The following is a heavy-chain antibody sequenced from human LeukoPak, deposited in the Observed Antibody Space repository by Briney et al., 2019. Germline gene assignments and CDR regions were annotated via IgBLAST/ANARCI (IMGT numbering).Heavy chain of an antibody. CDR1: GFTATTNY. D-gene: IGHD1-26*01. Sequence: GGSLRLSCAGSGFTATTNYMSWVRQAPGKGLEWVSAISGSGGSTYYADSVKGRFTISRDNSKNTLYLQMNSLRAEDTAVYYCAKDPSGSDYFDYWGQGTLVTVSS. J-gene: IGHJ4*02. V-gene: IGHV3-23*01. CDR2: ISGSGGST. CDR3: AKDPSGSDYFDY.